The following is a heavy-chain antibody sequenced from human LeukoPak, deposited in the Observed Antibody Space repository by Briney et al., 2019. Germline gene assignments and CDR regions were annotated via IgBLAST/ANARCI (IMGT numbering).Heavy chain of an antibody. CDR2: INHSGST. D-gene: IGHD2-2*01. Sequence: SETLSLTCAVYGGSFSGYYWSWIRQPPGKGLEWIGEINHSGSTNYNPSLKSRVTISVDTSKNQSSLKLSSVTAADTAVYYCAARRPRYCSSTSCRSGFDYWGQGTLVTVSS. V-gene: IGHV4-34*01. J-gene: IGHJ4*02. CDR1: GGSFSGYY. CDR3: AARRPRYCSSTSCRSGFDY.